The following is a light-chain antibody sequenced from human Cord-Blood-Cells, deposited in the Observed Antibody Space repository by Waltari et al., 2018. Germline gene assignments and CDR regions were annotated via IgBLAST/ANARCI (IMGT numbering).Light chain of an antibody. CDR3: QQRSNWPRT. V-gene: IGKV3-11*01. Sequence: EIVLTQPPATLSLSPVERAALSCRANLRVSSYLAWYQQKPGQAPRLLIYDASNRATGIPARFSGSRSGTDFTLTISRLEPEDFAVYYCQQRSNWPRTFGQGTKVEIK. CDR1: LRVSSY. J-gene: IGKJ1*01. CDR2: DAS.